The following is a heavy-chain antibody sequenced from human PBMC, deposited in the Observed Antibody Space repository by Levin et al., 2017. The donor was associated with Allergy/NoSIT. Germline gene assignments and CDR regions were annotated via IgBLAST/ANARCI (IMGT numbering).Heavy chain of an antibody. D-gene: IGHD3-22*01. Sequence: GESLKISCAASGFTFSSYPMHWFRQAPGKRLEWVAAISYDGSTTYYADSVKGRFTISRDDSKNTLYVQMNSLRPEDTAVYYCARADSSAYPDYWGQGTLVTVSS. CDR1: GFTFSSYP. CDR3: ARADSSAYPDY. CDR2: ISYDGSTT. V-gene: IGHV3-30*04. J-gene: IGHJ4*02.